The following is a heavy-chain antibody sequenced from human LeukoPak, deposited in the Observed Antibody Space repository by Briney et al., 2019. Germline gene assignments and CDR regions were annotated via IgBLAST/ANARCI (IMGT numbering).Heavy chain of an antibody. J-gene: IGHJ4*02. CDR1: GFTFSSYS. CDR2: ISSSSSYI. D-gene: IGHD5-18*01. V-gene: IGHV3-21*01. Sequence: TGGSLRLSCAASGFTFSSYSMNWVRQAPGKGLEWVSSISSSSSYIYYADSVKGRFTISRDNAKNSLYLQMNSLRAEDTAVYYCAKVTSWIQLWSLDYWGQGTLVTVSS. CDR3: AKVTSWIQLWSLDY.